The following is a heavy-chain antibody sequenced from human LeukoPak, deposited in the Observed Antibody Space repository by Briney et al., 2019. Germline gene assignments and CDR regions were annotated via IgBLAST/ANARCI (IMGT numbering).Heavy chain of an antibody. CDR1: GYTFTSYG. V-gene: IGHV1-18*01. Sequence: ASVKVSCKASGYTFTSYGISWVRQAPGQGLEWMGWISAYNGNTNYAQKLQGRVTMTTDTSTSTAYMELRSLRSDDTAVYYCARDSYDYGDYDYYYYMDVWGKGTTVTVSS. D-gene: IGHD4-17*01. CDR2: ISAYNGNT. J-gene: IGHJ6*03. CDR3: ARDSYDYGDYDYYYYMDV.